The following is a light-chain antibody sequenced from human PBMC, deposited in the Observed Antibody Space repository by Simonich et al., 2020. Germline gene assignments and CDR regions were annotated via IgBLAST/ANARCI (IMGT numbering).Light chain of an antibody. J-gene: IGLJ2*01. V-gene: IGLV2-14*01. CDR1: SSDVGGYNY. CDR3: SSYTSSSNVV. Sequence: QSALTQPASVSGSPGQSITISCTGTSSDVGGYNYVSWYQQHPGQAPKLMIYDVSKRPSGVSNRFSGSKSGNAASLTISGLQAEDEADYYCSSYTSSSNVVFGGGTKLTVL. CDR2: DVS.